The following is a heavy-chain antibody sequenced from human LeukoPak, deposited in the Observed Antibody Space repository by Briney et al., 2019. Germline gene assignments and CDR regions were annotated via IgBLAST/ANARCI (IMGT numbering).Heavy chain of an antibody. Sequence: GESLRLSCAASGFTFSSYWMTWVRQAPGKGLEWVANIKRDGSEKHYVDSVKGRFSISRDNAKNSLYLQMNSLRVEDTAMYYCARGHWGLDYWGQGTLVTVSS. D-gene: IGHD7-27*01. CDR1: GFTFSSYW. J-gene: IGHJ4*02. V-gene: IGHV3-7*03. CDR3: ARGHWGLDY. CDR2: IKRDGSEK.